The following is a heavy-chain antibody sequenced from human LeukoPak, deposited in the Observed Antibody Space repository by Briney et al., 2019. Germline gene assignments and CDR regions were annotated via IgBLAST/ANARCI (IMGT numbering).Heavy chain of an antibody. CDR3: ARDGPVTTFDY. V-gene: IGHV3-23*01. Sequence: PGGSLRLSCAASGFTFSSYAMSWVRQAPGKGLEWVSAISGSGGSRYYADSVKGRFTISRDNSKNTLYLQMGSLRAEDMAVYYCARDGPVTTFDYWGQGTLVTVSS. J-gene: IGHJ4*02. CDR2: ISGSGGSR. D-gene: IGHD4-17*01. CDR1: GFTFSSYA.